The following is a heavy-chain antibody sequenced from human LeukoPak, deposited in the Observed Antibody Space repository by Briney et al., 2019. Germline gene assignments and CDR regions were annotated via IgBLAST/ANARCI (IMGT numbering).Heavy chain of an antibody. CDR2: ISWNSGSI. J-gene: IGHJ3*02. Sequence: PGRSLRLSCAASGFTFDDYAMHWVRQAPGKGLEWVSGISWNSGSIGYADSVKGRFTISRDNAKNSLYLQMNSLRAEDMALYYCAKDISGVPAATGGAFDIWGQGTMVTVSS. D-gene: IGHD2-2*01. CDR1: GFTFDDYA. CDR3: AKDISGVPAATGGAFDI. V-gene: IGHV3-9*03.